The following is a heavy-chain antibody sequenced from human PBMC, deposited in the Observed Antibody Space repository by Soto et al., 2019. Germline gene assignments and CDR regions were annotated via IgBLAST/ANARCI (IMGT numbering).Heavy chain of an antibody. CDR3: ARDRDSGWYGVAGY. J-gene: IGHJ4*02. CDR1: GTFSSYG. V-gene: IGHV3-33*01. Sequence: GGSLRLSCSASGTFSSYGMHWVRQAPGKGLEWVASIWYDGSNKYYADSVKGRVTVSRDNSKNTLYLQMSSLRAEDTAMYYCARDRDSGWYGVAGYWGQGTRVTVSS. CDR2: IWYDGSNK. D-gene: IGHD6-13*01.